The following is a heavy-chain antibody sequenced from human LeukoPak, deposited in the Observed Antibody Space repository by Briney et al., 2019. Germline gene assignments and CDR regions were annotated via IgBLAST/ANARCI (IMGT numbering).Heavy chain of an antibody. CDR3: ARGRSWYPLDY. CDR2: INSDGSST. CDR1: GFTFSSYW. D-gene: IGHD6-13*01. Sequence: GGSLRLSCAASGFTFSSYWMSWVRQAPGKGLVWVSRINSDGSSTSYADSVKGRFTISRDNAKNTLYLQMNSLRAEDTAVYYCARGRSWYPLDYWGQGTLVTVSS. J-gene: IGHJ4*02. V-gene: IGHV3-74*01.